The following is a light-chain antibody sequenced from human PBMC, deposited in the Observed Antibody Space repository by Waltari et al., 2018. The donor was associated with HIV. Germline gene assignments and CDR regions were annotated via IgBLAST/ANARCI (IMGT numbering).Light chain of an antibody. J-gene: IGLJ2*01. Sequence: QSDLTQPPSVSGAPGQSVAISCAGVSAGYDVHWYQQLPGTAPKLLIYGNSKLPSGVPDRCSGSRSGTLASLAITGLQAEDEADYYCKSHDSSLSSSVFGGGTRLTVL. CDR1: SAGYD. V-gene: IGLV1-40*01. CDR3: KSHDSSLSSSV. CDR2: GNS.